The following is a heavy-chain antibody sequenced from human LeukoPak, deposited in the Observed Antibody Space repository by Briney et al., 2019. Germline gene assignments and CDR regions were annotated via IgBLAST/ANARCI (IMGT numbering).Heavy chain of an antibody. D-gene: IGHD6-19*01. Sequence: TLSLTCTVSGGSISSGSDYGRWIRQPAGKGLEWIWRIYTSGSTSYNPSLKTRATTSADPSKNQSSLKLSSVTAADPAVHYCARGGGSGWYGGTDAFAIWGQGTMVTVSS. CDR2: IYTSGST. CDR1: GGSISSGSDY. V-gene: IGHV4-61*02. J-gene: IGHJ3*02. CDR3: ARGGGSGWYGGTDAFAI.